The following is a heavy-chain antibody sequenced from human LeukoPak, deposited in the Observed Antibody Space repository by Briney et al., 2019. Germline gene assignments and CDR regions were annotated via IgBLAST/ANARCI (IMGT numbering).Heavy chain of an antibody. V-gene: IGHV3-23*01. Sequence: PGGSLRLSCAASGFTFSNYAMNWVRQAPGKGLEWVSAISGSGDITYYADSVKGRFTISRDNSKNTLYLQMNSLRAEDTAVYYCALAVDYYSSGSYYWGQGTLVTASS. D-gene: IGHD3-10*01. CDR1: GFTFSNYA. CDR2: ISGSGDIT. CDR3: ALAVDYYSSGSYY. J-gene: IGHJ4*02.